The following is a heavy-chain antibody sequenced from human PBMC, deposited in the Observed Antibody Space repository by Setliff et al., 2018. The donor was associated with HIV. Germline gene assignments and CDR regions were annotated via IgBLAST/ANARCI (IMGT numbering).Heavy chain of an antibody. CDR3: ARGAWYTSGWYSSRYMDV. J-gene: IGHJ6*03. D-gene: IGHD6-19*01. Sequence: ASVKVSCKASGYPFTSYYMHWVRQAPGQGLEWMGWISAYNGYTNYAQKLQGRVTMTTDTSTSTAYMELRSLRSEDTAVYYCARGAWYTSGWYSSRYMDVWGKGTTVTVSS. CDR2: ISAYNGYT. V-gene: IGHV1-18*04. CDR1: GYPFTSYY.